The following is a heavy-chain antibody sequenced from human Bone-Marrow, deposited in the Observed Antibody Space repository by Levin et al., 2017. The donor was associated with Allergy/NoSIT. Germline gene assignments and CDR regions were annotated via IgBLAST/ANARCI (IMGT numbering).Heavy chain of an antibody. J-gene: IGHJ6*02. CDR3: ARDADILTGYYRGSGDYGMDV. CDR2: IIPILGIA. D-gene: IGHD3-9*01. CDR1: GGTFSSYA. V-gene: IGHV1-69*04. Sequence: SVKVSCKASGGTFSSYAISWVRQAPGQGLEWMGRIIPILGIANYAQKFQGRVTITADKSTSTAYMELSSLRSEDTAVYYCARDADILTGYYRGSGDYGMDVWGQGTTVTVSS.